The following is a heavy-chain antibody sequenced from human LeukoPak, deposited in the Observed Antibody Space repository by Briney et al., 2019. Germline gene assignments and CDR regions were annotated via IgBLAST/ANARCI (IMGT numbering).Heavy chain of an antibody. D-gene: IGHD5-18*01. J-gene: IGHJ3*02. CDR3: ARAADVDTARGTDAFDI. Sequence: ASVKVSCKASGYTFTSYDINWVRQATGQGLEWMGWMNPNSGNTGYAQKFQGRVTITRNISMSTDYMELTSLRSEDTAVYYCARAADVDTARGTDAFDIWGQGTMVTVSS. CDR1: GYTFTSYD. V-gene: IGHV1-8*03. CDR2: MNPNSGNT.